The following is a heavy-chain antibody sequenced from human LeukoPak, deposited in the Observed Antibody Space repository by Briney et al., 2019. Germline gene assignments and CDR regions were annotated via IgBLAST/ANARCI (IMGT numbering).Heavy chain of an antibody. D-gene: IGHD3-10*02. CDR1: GFTFTNAW. CDR2: INLDGSQK. J-gene: IGHJ6*04. Sequence: GGSLRLSCAASGFTFTNAWMSWVRQAPGKGLEWVANINLDGSQKYYVDSLKGRFTISRDNAKNSLYLQMNSLRAEDTAVYYCAELGITMIGGVWGKGTTVTISS. V-gene: IGHV3-7*01. CDR3: AELGITMIGGV.